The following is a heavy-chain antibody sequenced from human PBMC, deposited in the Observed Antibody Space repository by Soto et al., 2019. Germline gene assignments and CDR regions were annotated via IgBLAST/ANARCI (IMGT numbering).Heavy chain of an antibody. J-gene: IGHJ6*02. Sequence: EVQLVESGGGLVQPGGSLRLSCAASGFTFSRYWMSWVRQAPGKGLEWVANIKQGGSEKYYVDSVKGRFTSSRDNAKNSLYLQMNGLRAEATAVYYCARQIAAAGYYYYYGMDVWGQGTTVTVSS. V-gene: IGHV3-7*01. CDR2: IKQGGSEK. CDR1: GFTFSRYW. D-gene: IGHD6-13*01. CDR3: ARQIAAAGYYYYYGMDV.